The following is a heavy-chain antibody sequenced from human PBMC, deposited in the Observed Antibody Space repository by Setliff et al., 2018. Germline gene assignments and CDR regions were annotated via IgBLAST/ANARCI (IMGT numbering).Heavy chain of an antibody. D-gene: IGHD3-10*01. CDR2: ISGSSSNFI. J-gene: IGHJ4*02. V-gene: IGHV3-21*01. CDR3: ARDSSHFIRVLDS. CDR1: GFTFSAST. Sequence: PGVSLRLSCAASGFTFSASTMNWVRQAPGKGLEGVSSISGSSSNFIYYADSVKGRFTISRDNAKNSLFLQMDNLRAEDTAQYFCARDSSHFIRVLDSWGQGTLVTVSS.